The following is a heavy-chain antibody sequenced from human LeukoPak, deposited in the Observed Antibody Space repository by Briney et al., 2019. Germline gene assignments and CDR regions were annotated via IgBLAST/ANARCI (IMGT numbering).Heavy chain of an antibody. D-gene: IGHD5-24*01. Sequence: GGSLRLSCAASGFTFSSYWMSWVRQAPGKGLEWVANIKQDGSEKYYVDSVKGRFTISRDNAKNSLYLQMNSLRADDTAVYYCATEITPYYYMDVWGKGTTVTVSS. CDR3: ATEITPYYYMDV. CDR2: IKQDGSEK. V-gene: IGHV3-7*03. CDR1: GFTFSSYW. J-gene: IGHJ6*03.